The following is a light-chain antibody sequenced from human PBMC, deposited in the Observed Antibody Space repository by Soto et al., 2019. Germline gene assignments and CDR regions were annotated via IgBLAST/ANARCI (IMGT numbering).Light chain of an antibody. Sequence: QSVLTQSPSVSGAPGQRVNISGTGSSSNIGSDYDVHWYQQFPGTAPKLLIYGNNNRPSGVPDRFAGSRSGTSASLAITGLQAEDEADYYCQSYDSSLSGVVFGGGTKLTVL. CDR3: QSYDSSLSGVV. CDR1: SSNIGSDYD. CDR2: GNN. V-gene: IGLV1-40*01. J-gene: IGLJ2*01.